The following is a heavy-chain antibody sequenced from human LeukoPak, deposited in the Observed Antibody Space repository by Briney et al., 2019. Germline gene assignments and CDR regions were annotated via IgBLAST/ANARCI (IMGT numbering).Heavy chain of an antibody. CDR1: GGSISSYY. D-gene: IGHD2-15*01. Sequence: PSETLSLTCTVSGGSISSYYWSWIRQPAGKGLEWIGHIYTSGSTNYSPSLKSRVTMSVDTSKNQFSLKLSSVTAADTAVYYCARDDCSGGSCYSNLWGQGTLVTVSS. CDR2: IYTSGST. J-gene: IGHJ4*02. CDR3: ARDDCSGGSCYSNL. V-gene: IGHV4-4*07.